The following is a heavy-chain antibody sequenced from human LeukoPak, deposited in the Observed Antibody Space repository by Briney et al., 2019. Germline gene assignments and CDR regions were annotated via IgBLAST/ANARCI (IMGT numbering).Heavy chain of an antibody. CDR1: GFTFSGYA. CDR2: ISVSGNT. V-gene: IGHV3-23*01. J-gene: IGHJ4*02. D-gene: IGHD2-21*01. Sequence: PGGSLRLSCAASGFTFSGYAMSWVRQAPGKGLEWVSAISVSGNTYHADSVKGRFTISRDSSKNTLYLQMNRLRAEDAAVYYCAKAPVTTCSGAYCYPFDYWGQGTLVTVSS. CDR3: AKAPVTTCSGAYCYPFDY.